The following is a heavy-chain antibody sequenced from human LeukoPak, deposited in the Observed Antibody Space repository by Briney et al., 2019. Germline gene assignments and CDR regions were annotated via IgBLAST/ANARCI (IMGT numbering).Heavy chain of an antibody. Sequence: GGSLRLSCAASGFTFSSYSMNWVRQAPGKGLEWVSYISSSSSTIYYADSVKGRFTISRDNAKNSLYLQMNSLRAEDTAVYYCARDTGEDIVVVPPPGAFDIWGQGTMVTVSS. V-gene: IGHV3-48*01. CDR1: GFTFSSYS. CDR3: ARDTGEDIVVVPPPGAFDI. CDR2: ISSSSSTI. D-gene: IGHD2-2*01. J-gene: IGHJ3*02.